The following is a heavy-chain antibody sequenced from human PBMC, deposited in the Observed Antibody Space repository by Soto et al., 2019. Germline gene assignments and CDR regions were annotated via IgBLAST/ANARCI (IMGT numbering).Heavy chain of an antibody. Sequence: QVQLVESGGGVVQPERSLRLSCAASGFTFSSYGMHWVRQAPGKGLEWVAVISYDGSNKYYADSVKGRFTISRDNSKNSLYLQMNSLRADDTAVYYCAKGSTAMTYFDYWGQGTLVTVSS. CDR1: GFTFSSYG. D-gene: IGHD5-18*01. CDR2: ISYDGSNK. J-gene: IGHJ4*02. CDR3: AKGSTAMTYFDY. V-gene: IGHV3-30*18.